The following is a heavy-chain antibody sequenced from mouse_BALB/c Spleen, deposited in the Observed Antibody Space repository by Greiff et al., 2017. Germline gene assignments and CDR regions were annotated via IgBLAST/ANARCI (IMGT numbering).Heavy chain of an antibody. J-gene: IGHJ4*01. CDR1: GYTFTSYW. Sequence: QVQLQQSGAELAKPGASVKMSCKASGYTFTSYWMHWVKQRPGQGLEWIGYINPSTGYTEYNQKFKDKATLTADKSSSTAYMQLSSLTSEVSAVYYCTRVEGLDYAMDYWGQGTSVTVSS. V-gene: IGHV1-7*01. CDR3: TRVEGLDYAMDY. CDR2: INPSTGYT. D-gene: IGHD2-2*01.